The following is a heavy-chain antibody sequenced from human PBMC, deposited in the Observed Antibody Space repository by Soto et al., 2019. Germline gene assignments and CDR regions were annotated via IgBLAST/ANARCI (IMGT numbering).Heavy chain of an antibody. CDR3: ARLGGSYAVPHFDY. CDR2: IYYSGTT. CDR1: GASIINYY. D-gene: IGHD1-26*01. Sequence: SETLSLTCTVSGASIINYYWAWIRQSPGGGLEWMGYIYYSGTTTNYNPSLKSRVTLSVDTSKNQFSLKLSSVTAADTAVYYCARLGGSYAVPHFDYWGQGTLVTAPQ. J-gene: IGHJ4*02. V-gene: IGHV4-59*08.